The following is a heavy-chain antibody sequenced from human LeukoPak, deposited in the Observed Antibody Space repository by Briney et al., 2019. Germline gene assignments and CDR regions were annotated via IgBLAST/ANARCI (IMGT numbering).Heavy chain of an antibody. D-gene: IGHD3-22*01. Sequence: PGGSLRLSCAASGFTFSSYAMSWVRQAPGKGLEWVSAISGSGGSTYYADSVKGRFTISRDNAKNSLYLQMNSLRAEDTAVYYCARGLRQYYYDSSGYLLFDYWGQGTLVTVSS. CDR1: GFTFSSYA. CDR2: ISGSGGST. J-gene: IGHJ4*02. CDR3: ARGLRQYYYDSSGYLLFDY. V-gene: IGHV3-23*01.